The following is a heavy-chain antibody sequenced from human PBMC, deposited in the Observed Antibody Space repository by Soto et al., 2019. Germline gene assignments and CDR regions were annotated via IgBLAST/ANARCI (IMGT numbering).Heavy chain of an antibody. V-gene: IGHV4-34*01. Sequence: QVQLQQSGAGLLKPSETLSLNCAVNGGSLSGYYWCWIRQPPGQGLEWIGEIKDGGRTNYSPSLKSRATISSDTSNNQFSLRLYSVTDADTGVYYCARCQVGVVATHWDQGTLVTVSS. D-gene: IGHD5-12*01. J-gene: IGHJ4*02. CDR3: ARCQVGVVATH. CDR1: GGSLSGYY. CDR2: IKDGGRT.